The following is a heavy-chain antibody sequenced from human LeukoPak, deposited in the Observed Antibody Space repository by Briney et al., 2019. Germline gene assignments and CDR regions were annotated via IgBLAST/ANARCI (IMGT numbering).Heavy chain of an antibody. CDR3: ARDLGYFTVVTPRPFDY. D-gene: IGHD4-23*01. CDR1: GFTFSSYA. V-gene: IGHV3-30-3*01. J-gene: IGHJ4*02. CDR2: ISYDGSNK. Sequence: GGSLRLSCAASGFTFSSYAMHWVRQAPGKGLEWVAVISYDGSNKYYADSVKGRFTISRDNSKNTLYLQMNSLRAEDTAVYYCARDLGYFTVVTPRPFDYWGQGTLVTVSS.